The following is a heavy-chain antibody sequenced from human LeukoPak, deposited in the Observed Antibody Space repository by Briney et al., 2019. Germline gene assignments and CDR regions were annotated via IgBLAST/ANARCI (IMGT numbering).Heavy chain of an antibody. CDR2: ISSSGRYL. V-gene: IGHV3-21*06. D-gene: IGHD3-22*01. CDR1: GFTFSSHV. J-gene: IGHJ3*01. Sequence: GGSPSLSCAASGFTFSSHVMNWVRQAPGKGLEWVSSISSSGRYLYYADSVRGRFTISRDNAKNSLYLELNSLRAEDTAIYYCARATFIVEATTTGAFDVWGQGTLVTVSS. CDR3: ARATFIVEATTTGAFDV.